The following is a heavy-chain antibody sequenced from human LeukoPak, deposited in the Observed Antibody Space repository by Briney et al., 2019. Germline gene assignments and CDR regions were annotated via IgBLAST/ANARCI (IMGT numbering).Heavy chain of an antibody. CDR2: IYYSGST. V-gene: IGHV4-59*01. Sequence: SETLSLTCTVSGGSISSYYWSWIRQPPGKGLEWIGYIYYSGSTNYNPSLKSRVTISVDTSKNRFSLKLSSVTAADTAVYYCARESPGRNAFDIWGQGTMVTVSS. CDR3: ARESPGRNAFDI. J-gene: IGHJ3*02. D-gene: IGHD2-15*01. CDR1: GGSISSYY.